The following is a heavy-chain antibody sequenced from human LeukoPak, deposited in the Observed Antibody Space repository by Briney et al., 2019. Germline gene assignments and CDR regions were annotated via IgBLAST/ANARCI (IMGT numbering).Heavy chain of an antibody. Sequence: SETLSLTCAVYGVSFSGYHWSWIRQPPGKGLEWIGEINHSGSTNYNPSLKSRVTISVDTSKNQFSLKLSSVTAADTAVYYCARASAAAAFDYWGQGTLVTVSS. CDR1: GVSFSGYH. CDR2: INHSGST. D-gene: IGHD6-13*01. V-gene: IGHV4-34*01. CDR3: ARASAAAAFDY. J-gene: IGHJ4*02.